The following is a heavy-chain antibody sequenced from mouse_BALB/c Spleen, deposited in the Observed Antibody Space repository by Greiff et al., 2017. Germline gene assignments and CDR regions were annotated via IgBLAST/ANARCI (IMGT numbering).Heavy chain of an antibody. V-gene: IGHV14-3*02. CDR2: IDPANGNT. CDR1: GFNITDTY. J-gene: IGHJ2*01. D-gene: IGHD1-1*01. CDR3: AQITTVRATAY. Sequence: EVQRVQSGAELVKPGASVKLSCTASGFNITDTYMHWVKQRPEQGLEWIGRIDPANGNTKYDPKFQGKATITADTSSNTAYLQLSSLTSEDTAVYYCAQITTVRATAYWGQGTTLTVSA.